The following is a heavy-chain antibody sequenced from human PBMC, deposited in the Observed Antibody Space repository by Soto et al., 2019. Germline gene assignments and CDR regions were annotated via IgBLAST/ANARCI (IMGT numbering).Heavy chain of an antibody. CDR2: IHGGDSNT. CDR1: GYMFTSYC. Sequence: GESLKISCKGSGYMFTSYCIGWVLQMPGKGLEWMGIIHGGDSNTRYSPSFDGQVTISTDKSINTAYLQWSSLKASDTAMYYCAKRITSSTGWDYWGQGTLVTVSS. V-gene: IGHV5-51*01. CDR3: AKRITSSTGWDY. D-gene: IGHD6-19*01. J-gene: IGHJ4*02.